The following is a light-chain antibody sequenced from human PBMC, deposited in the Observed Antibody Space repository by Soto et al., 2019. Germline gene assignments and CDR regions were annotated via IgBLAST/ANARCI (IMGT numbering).Light chain of an antibody. V-gene: IGLV2-23*02. J-gene: IGLJ1*01. CDR3: CSYAGSSTLGV. CDR2: EVS. Sequence: QSALTQPASVSGSPGHSITISCTGTSSGVGSYNLVSWYQQHPGKDPKLMIYEVSKRPSGVSNRFSGSKYGNTSALTISGLQAEDDADDYCCSYAGSSTLGVFGTGTTLTVL. CDR1: SSGVGSYNL.